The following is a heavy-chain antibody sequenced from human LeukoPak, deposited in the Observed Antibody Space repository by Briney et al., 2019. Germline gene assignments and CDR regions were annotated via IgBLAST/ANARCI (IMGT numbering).Heavy chain of an antibody. J-gene: IGHJ4*02. CDR1: GSAFSRYG. V-gene: IGHV3-48*01. D-gene: IGHD3-22*01. CDR2: ISSSSSTI. Sequence: GGSLRLSCEASGSAFSRYGMNWVRQAPGKGLEWVSYISSSSSTIYYAGSVKGRFTISRDNAKNSLYLQMNSLRAEDTAVYYCARDYYDSSGYYNYWGQGTLVTVSS. CDR3: ARDYYDSSGYYNY.